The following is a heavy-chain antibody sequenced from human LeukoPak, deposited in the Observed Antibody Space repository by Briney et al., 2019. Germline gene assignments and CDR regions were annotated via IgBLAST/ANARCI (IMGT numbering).Heavy chain of an antibody. CDR2: ISAYNGNT. Sequence: GASVKVSCKASGYTFTSYGISWVRQAPGQGLEWMGWISAYNGNTNYARKLQGRVTMTTDTSTSTAYMELRSLRSDDTAVYYCARRPPRITIFGVVIAADYYYYMDVWGKGTTVTVSS. CDR1: GYTFTSYG. J-gene: IGHJ6*03. CDR3: ARRPPRITIFGVVIAADYYYYMDV. V-gene: IGHV1-18*01. D-gene: IGHD3-3*01.